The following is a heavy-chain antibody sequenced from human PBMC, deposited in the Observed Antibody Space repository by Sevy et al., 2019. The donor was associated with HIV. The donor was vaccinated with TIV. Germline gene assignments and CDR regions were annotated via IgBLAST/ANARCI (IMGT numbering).Heavy chain of an antibody. D-gene: IGHD3-10*01. CDR3: ARDQAGPSDDYYYYYGMDL. CDR2: VSLDGSDK. J-gene: IGHJ6*02. CDR1: GFILRNYV. V-gene: IGHV3-30-3*01. Sequence: GGSLRLSCAASGFILRNYVMHWVRQAPGKGLEWVAAVSLDGSDKFYADSVKGRFTISRDNSKNRLYLQTNSLRAEDTAVYYCARDQAGPSDDYYYYYGMDLWGQGTTVTVSS.